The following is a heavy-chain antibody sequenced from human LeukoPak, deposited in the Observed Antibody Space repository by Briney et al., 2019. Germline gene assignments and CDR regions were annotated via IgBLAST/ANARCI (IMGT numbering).Heavy chain of an antibody. CDR2: ISYSGST. CDR3: AGRTRSFSYTYGDVYYYYYMDV. D-gene: IGHD5-18*01. Sequence: PSETLSLACTVSGGSGSFGSWSWIRQPPGQGLEWIGYISYSGSTSYNPSLKSRATISVEASKSRLSQKLRSVTAADTTVYYFAGRTRSFSYTYGDVYYYYYMDVWGKGTTVIVS. V-gene: IGHV4-59*02. CDR1: GGSGSFGS. J-gene: IGHJ6*03.